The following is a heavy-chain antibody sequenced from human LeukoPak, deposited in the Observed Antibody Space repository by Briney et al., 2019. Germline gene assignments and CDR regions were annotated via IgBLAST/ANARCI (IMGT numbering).Heavy chain of an antibody. J-gene: IGHJ4*02. CDR1: GFTFSSYA. CDR2: ISGSGGST. D-gene: IGHD3-3*01. Sequence: GGSLRLSCAASGFTFSSYAMSWVRQAPGKGLEWVSAISGSGGSTYYADSVKGRFTISRDNSKNTLYPQMNSLRAEDTAVYYCAKAYDFWSGIDYWGQGTLVTVSS. CDR3: AKAYDFWSGIDY. V-gene: IGHV3-23*01.